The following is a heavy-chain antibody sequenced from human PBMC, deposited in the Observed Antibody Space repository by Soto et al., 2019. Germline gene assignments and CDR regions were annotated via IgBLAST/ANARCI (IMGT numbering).Heavy chain of an antibody. CDR1: DDSINSDKYY. Sequence: PSETLSLTCSVSDDSINSDKYYWGWIRQPPGKGLEWIGSIYYRGNAYYNPSLQTRVTISLDKSKSQFSLKLNSVTAAASAVYFCARLEVLARLSYCFNFWGPGALVTVSS. V-gene: IGHV4-39*01. CDR3: ARLEVLARLSYCFNF. J-gene: IGHJ4*02. D-gene: IGHD2-8*02. CDR2: IYYRGNA.